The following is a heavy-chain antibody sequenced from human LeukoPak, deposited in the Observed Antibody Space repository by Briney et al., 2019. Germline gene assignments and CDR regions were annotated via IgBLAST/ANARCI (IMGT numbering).Heavy chain of an antibody. J-gene: IGHJ3*02. D-gene: IGHD6-6*01. CDR2: INPSGGST. CDR1: GYTFTSYY. V-gene: IGHV1-46*01. CDR3: ARKYSSSSAFDI. Sequence: GASVKVSCKASGYTFTSYYMHWVRQAPGQGLDWMEIINPSGGSTSYAQKFQGRVTMTRDMSTSTVYMELSSLRSEDTAVYYCARKYSSSSAFDIWGQGTMVTVSS.